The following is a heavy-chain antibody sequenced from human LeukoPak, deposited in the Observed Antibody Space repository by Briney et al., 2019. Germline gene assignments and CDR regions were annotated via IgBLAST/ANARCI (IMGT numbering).Heavy chain of an antibody. CDR1: GGSLSGYY. CDR2: INHSGST. Sequence: PSETLSLTCAVYGGSLSGYYWSWIRQPPGKGLEWIGEINHSGSTNYNPSLKSRVTISVDTSKNQFSLKLSSVTAADTAVYYCVRGNSDPHYYDSSGQLAPDWGQGTLVTVSS. D-gene: IGHD3-22*01. J-gene: IGHJ4*02. V-gene: IGHV4-34*01. CDR3: VRGNSDPHYYDSSGQLAPD.